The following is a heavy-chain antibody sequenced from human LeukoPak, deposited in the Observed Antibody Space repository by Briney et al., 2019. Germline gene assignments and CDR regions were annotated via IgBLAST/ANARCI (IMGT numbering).Heavy chain of an antibody. Sequence: PGGSLRLSCAASGFTFSNYAMNWVRQAPGKGLEWVSLISSNGDNAYYADSVRGRFTISRDQSKNTVSLQMNSLRGEDTAVYYCAKDVRVGGGGMDVWGQGTPVTVSS. CDR1: GFTFSNYA. J-gene: IGHJ6*02. CDR3: AKDVRVGGGGMDV. CDR2: ISSNGDNA. V-gene: IGHV3-23*01. D-gene: IGHD1-26*01.